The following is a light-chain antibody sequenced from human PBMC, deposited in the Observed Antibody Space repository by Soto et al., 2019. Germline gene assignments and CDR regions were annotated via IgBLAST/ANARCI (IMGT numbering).Light chain of an antibody. CDR3: QQRSIWPPIT. J-gene: IGKJ5*01. CDR1: QSVSTY. CDR2: DAS. Sequence: EIVLTQSPATLSLSPGERATLSCRASQSVSTYLAWYQQKPGQAPRLLIYDASNRATGIPPRFSGSGSGTDFTLTISSLEPEDFAVYYCQQRSIWPPITFGQGTRLDIK. V-gene: IGKV3-11*01.